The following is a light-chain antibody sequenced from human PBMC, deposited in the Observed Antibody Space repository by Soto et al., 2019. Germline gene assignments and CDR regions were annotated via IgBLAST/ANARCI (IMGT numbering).Light chain of an antibody. CDR3: QQYNSDPIT. CDR2: KAS. V-gene: IGKV1-5*03. J-gene: IGKJ2*01. Sequence: DIQMTQSPSTLSASVGDSVTITCRASQSVSNWLAWYQQKPGKAPQVLIYKASNLESGVPSRFSGSQSGTQFTLTISSLQPDDVGTYYCQQYNSDPITFGQGTKLEI. CDR1: QSVSNW.